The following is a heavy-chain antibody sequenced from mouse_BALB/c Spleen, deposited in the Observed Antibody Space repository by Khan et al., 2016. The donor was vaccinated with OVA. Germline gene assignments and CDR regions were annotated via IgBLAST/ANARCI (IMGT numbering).Heavy chain of an antibody. CDR2: ICGDGST. V-gene: IGHV2-3*01. Sequence: VQLQESGPGLVAPSQSLSITCTVSGFSLTSYGVNWVRQPPGKGLEWLGVICGDGSTTYHSAPKPRLSITKDNSNSQVLLKLNSLQTDDTATYYCAKPRDSYPYGMGYGGQGTSVTVSS. D-gene: IGHD2-12*01. J-gene: IGHJ4*01. CDR3: AKPRDSYPYGMGY. CDR1: GFSLTSYG.